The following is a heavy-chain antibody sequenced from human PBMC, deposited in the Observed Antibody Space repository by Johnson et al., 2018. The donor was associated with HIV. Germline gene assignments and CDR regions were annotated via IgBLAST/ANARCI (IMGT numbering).Heavy chain of an antibody. D-gene: IGHD3-16*01. CDR1: RFTFSSYA. V-gene: IGHV3-23*04. CDR3: ARGGWGDAFDI. J-gene: IGHJ3*02. Sequence: VQLVESGGGLVQPGGSLRLSCAASRFTFSSYAMSWVRQAPGKGLEWVSAISGSGDSTYYADSVKGRFTISRDNAKNSLYLQMNSLRAEDTAVYYCARGGWGDAFDIWGQGTMVTVSS. CDR2: ISGSGDST.